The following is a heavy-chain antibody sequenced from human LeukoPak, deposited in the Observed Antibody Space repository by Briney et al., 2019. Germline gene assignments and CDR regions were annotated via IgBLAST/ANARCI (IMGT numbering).Heavy chain of an antibody. Sequence: SVKVSCKASGGTFSSYAVSWVRQAPGQGLEWMGGIIPIFGTANYAQKFQGRVTITTDESTSTAYMELSSLRSEDTAVYYCARARRYYYDSSGYYSFDYWGQGTLVTVSS. D-gene: IGHD3-22*01. V-gene: IGHV1-69*05. CDR3: ARARRYYYDSSGYYSFDY. J-gene: IGHJ4*02. CDR2: IIPIFGTA. CDR1: GGTFSSYA.